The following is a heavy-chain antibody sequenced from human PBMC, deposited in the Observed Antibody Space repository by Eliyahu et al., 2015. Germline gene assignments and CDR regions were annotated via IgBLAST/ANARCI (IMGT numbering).Heavy chain of an antibody. CDR1: GDSISSDTYY. J-gene: IGHJ4*02. D-gene: IGHD7-27*01. CDR2: ISYSGYT. V-gene: IGHV4-39*01. Sequence: QLQLQESGPGLVKSSETLSLTCTVAGDSISSDTYYWVWLRQPPGKGLEWIGTISYSGYTSYSTSLKSRVTISADSSQNQVSXKLSSVTTXDTAVYYCARHRWGWGSDSWGQGTLVTVSS. CDR3: ARHRWGWGSDS.